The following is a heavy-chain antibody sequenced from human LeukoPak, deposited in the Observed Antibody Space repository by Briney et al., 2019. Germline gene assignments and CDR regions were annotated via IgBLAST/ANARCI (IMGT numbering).Heavy chain of an antibody. CDR2: ISSSSTI. D-gene: IGHD3-10*01. Sequence: GGSLRLSCAASGFTFSSYSMNWVRQAPGKGLEWVSYISSSSTIYYADSVKGRFTISRDNAKTSLYLQMNSLRAQDTAVYYCARVSYYYGSGSYRPTAVYYFDYWGQGTLVTVSS. CDR1: GFTFSSYS. J-gene: IGHJ4*02. CDR3: ARVSYYYGSGSYRPTAVYYFDY. V-gene: IGHV3-48*01.